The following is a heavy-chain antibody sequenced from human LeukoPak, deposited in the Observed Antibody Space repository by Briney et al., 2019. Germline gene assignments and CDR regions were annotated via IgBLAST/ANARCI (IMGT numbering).Heavy chain of an antibody. CDR1: GYTFTSYG. CDR3: ARDHCSGGSCYDRGDP. CDR2: ISAYNGNT. D-gene: IGHD2-15*01. V-gene: IGHV1-18*01. J-gene: IGHJ5*02. Sequence: GASVKDSRKASGYTFTSYGISWVRPAPGQGLEWMGWISAYNGNTNYAQKLQGRVTMTTDTSTSTAYMELRSLRSDDTAVYYCARDHCSGGSCYDRGDPWGERTLVTVSS.